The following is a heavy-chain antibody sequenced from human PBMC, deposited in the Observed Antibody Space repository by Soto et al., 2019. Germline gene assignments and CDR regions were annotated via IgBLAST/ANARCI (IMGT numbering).Heavy chain of an antibody. Sequence: NPSETLSLTCAVSNGSISSSNWWNWVRQPPGMELEWIGEIYHTGSTNYNPSLKSRVTISVDKSKNQFSLRLNSVTAADTAVYYCARAVAGLDFDYWGQGTLVTVSS. V-gene: IGHV4-4*02. CDR2: IYHTGST. CDR3: ARAVAGLDFDY. J-gene: IGHJ4*02. CDR1: NGSISSSNW. D-gene: IGHD6-19*01.